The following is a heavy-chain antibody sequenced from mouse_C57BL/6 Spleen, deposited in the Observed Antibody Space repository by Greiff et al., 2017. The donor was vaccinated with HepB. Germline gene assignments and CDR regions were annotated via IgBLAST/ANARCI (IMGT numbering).Heavy chain of an antibody. D-gene: IGHD2-5*01. CDR1: SYTFTSYW. Sequence: QVQLQQPGAELVMPGASVKLSCKASSYTFTSYWMHWVKQRPGQGLEWIGEIDPSDSYTNYNQKFKGKSTLTVDKSSSTAYMQRSSLTSEDSAVYYCARSGYSNDWYFDVWGTGTTVTVSS. J-gene: IGHJ1*03. CDR2: IDPSDSYT. CDR3: ARSGYSNDWYFDV. V-gene: IGHV1-69*01.